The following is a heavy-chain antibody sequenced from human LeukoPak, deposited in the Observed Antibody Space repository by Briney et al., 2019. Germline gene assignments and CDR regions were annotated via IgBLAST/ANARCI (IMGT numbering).Heavy chain of an antibody. J-gene: IGHJ3*02. D-gene: IGHD5-12*01. Sequence: PSETLSLTCTVSGGSFSSSSYYWVRISQPPGKGLEWIGSIYYSWSTYYNPSLKSRVTISVDTSKNQFSLKLSSVPAADTAVYYCATTRRGGYSGYADAFDIWGQGTMVTVSS. CDR3: ATTRRGGYSGYADAFDI. CDR1: GGSFSSSSYY. CDR2: IYYSWST. V-gene: IGHV4-39*07.